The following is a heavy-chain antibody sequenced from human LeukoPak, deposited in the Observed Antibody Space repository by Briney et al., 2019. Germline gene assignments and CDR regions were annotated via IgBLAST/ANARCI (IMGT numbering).Heavy chain of an antibody. Sequence: GGSLRLSCAASGFTFSNSWMHWVRQAPGKGLVWVSHIKSDGSSTTYADSVQGRFTISRDNAKNTLYLEMNSLRAEDTAVYYCARDLNDFLTGYYGYFDYWGQGTLVTVSS. CDR3: ARDLNDFLTGYYGYFDY. CDR2: IKSDGSST. CDR1: GFTFSNSW. D-gene: IGHD3/OR15-3a*01. J-gene: IGHJ4*02. V-gene: IGHV3-74*01.